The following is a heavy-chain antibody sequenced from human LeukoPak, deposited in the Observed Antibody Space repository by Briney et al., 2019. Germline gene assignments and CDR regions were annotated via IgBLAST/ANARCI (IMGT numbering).Heavy chain of an antibody. CDR2: IHYGGST. CDR3: ASADGYNLLFED. CDR1: GGSITSYY. V-gene: IGHV4-59*01. Sequence: PSETLSLTCTVSGGSITSYYWSWIRQAPGKGLEWIGYIHYGGSTNYNPSLKNRVTISVGTSENQLSLKLTSVTTADTAVYYCASADGYNLLFEDWGQGTLVTVSS. J-gene: IGHJ4*02. D-gene: IGHD5-24*01.